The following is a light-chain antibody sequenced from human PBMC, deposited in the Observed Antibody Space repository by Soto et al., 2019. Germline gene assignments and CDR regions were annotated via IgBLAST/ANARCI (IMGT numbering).Light chain of an antibody. V-gene: IGKV3-15*01. Sequence: EIVLPQSPSTLSLSPGERATLSGRASQSVSSNLAWYQQKHGQAPRLLIYGASTRATGIPARFSGSGSGTEFTLTISSLQSEDFAVYYCQQYDNWPPITFGQGTRLEIK. CDR1: QSVSSN. CDR3: QQYDNWPPIT. CDR2: GAS. J-gene: IGKJ5*01.